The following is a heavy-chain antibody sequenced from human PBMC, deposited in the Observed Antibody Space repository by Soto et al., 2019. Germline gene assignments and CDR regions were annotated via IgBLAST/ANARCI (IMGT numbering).Heavy chain of an antibody. Sequence: QLQLQESGSGLVKPSQTLSLTCAVSGGSISSGGYSWSWIQQPPGKGLEWFGYIYHSGSTYYNSSLKSRVTISVDRSKNQFSLKLSSVTAADTAVYYCARAFMSYYYDSSGNNWFDPWGQGTLVTVSS. CDR2: IYHSGST. CDR1: GGSISSGGYS. D-gene: IGHD3-22*01. V-gene: IGHV4-30-2*01. CDR3: ARAFMSYYYDSSGNNWFDP. J-gene: IGHJ5*02.